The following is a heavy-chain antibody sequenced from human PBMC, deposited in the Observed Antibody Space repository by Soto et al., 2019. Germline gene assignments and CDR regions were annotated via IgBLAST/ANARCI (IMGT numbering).Heavy chain of an antibody. Sequence: PSETLSLTCTVSGGSVSSGSYYWSWIRQPPGKGLEWIGYIYYSGSTNYNPSLKSPVTISVDTSKTKFSLKLSSVTAANTALYYCASVRFTYTGGSNGKYYSYYYGMDVWGQGTTVTVSS. D-gene: IGHD6-25*01. CDR1: GGSVSSGSYY. V-gene: IGHV4-61*01. J-gene: IGHJ6*02. CDR2: IYYSGST. CDR3: ASVRFTYTGGSNGKYYSYYYGMDV.